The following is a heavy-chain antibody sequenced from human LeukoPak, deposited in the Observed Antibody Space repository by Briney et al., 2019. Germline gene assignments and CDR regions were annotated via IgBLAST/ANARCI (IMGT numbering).Heavy chain of an antibody. CDR2: MNPNSGNT. CDR3: ARVLPYSSSWYYYYYGMDV. J-gene: IGHJ6*02. Sequence: ASVTVSCKASGYTFTSYDINWVRQATGQGLEWMGWMNPNSGNTGYAQKFQGRVTMTRNTSISTAYMELSSLRSEDTAVYYYARVLPYSSSWYYYYYGMDVWGQGTTVTVSS. D-gene: IGHD6-13*01. V-gene: IGHV1-8*01. CDR1: GYTFTSYD.